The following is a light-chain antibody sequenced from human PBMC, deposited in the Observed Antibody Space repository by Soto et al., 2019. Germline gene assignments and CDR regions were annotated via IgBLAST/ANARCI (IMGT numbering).Light chain of an antibody. Sequence: EIVMTQSPDNLSVSLGQGATLSCRASQPISRNLAWYQQKPGQAPRLLIYGASTRATDIPGRFSGGGSGTEFTLTISSLLSEDFAIYFCQQYNTWARTFGQGTKVEVK. CDR2: GAS. J-gene: IGKJ1*01. CDR1: QPISRN. V-gene: IGKV3-15*01. CDR3: QQYNTWART.